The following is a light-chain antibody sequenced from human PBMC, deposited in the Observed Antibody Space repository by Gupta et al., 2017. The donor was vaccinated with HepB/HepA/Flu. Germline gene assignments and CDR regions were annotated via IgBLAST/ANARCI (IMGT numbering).Light chain of an antibody. CDR1: SSDIGSYNY. V-gene: IGLV2-14*03. CDR2: DVT. J-gene: IGLJ1*01. Sequence: QSALTHPASVSGSPGQSITLSCTGTSSDIGSYNYVSWYQQHPGKAPKLRMYDVTNRPSGVSNRFSGSESGNTASPTISGLQAEDEAEYYSSSYAGSSTVFGTGTEVTVL. CDR3: SSYAGSSTV.